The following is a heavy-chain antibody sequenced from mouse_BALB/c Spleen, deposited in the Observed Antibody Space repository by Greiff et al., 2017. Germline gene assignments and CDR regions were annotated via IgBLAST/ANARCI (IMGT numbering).Heavy chain of an antibody. J-gene: IGHJ3*01. CDR2: INSNGGST. CDR3: ARDRTGFAY. CDR1: GFTFSSYG. V-gene: IGHV5-6-3*01. Sequence: EVQLVESGGGLVQPGGSLKLSCAASGFTFSSYGMSWVRQTPDKRLELVATINSNGGSTYYPDSVKGRFTISRDNAKNTLYLQMSSLKSEDTAMYYCARDRTGFAYWGQGTLVTVSA.